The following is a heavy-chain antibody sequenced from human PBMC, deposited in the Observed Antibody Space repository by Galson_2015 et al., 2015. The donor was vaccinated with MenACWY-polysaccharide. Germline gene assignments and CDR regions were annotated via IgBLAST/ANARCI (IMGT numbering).Heavy chain of an antibody. CDR3: AKLVVPAAVYGMDV. V-gene: IGHV3-30*18. J-gene: IGHJ6*02. CDR2: ISYDGSNK. CDR1: GFTFSSYG. Sequence: SLRLSCAASGFTFSSYGMHWVRQAPGKGLEWVAVISYDGSNKYYADSVKGRSTISRDNSKNTLYLQMNSLRAEDTAVYYCAKLVVPAAVYGMDVWGQGTTVTVSS. D-gene: IGHD2-2*01.